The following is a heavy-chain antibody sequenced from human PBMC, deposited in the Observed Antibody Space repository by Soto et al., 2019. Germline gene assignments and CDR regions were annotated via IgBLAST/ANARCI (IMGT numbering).Heavy chain of an antibody. Sequence: QVQLVQSGAEVKKPGSSVKVSCKASGVTFSSYAISWVRQAPGQGLEWVGGIIPIFGTANYAQKFQGRVTITADESTSTAYMELSSLRSEDTAVYYCARGHSGYDFLTYYFDYWGQGTLVTVSS. V-gene: IGHV1-69*01. CDR3: ARGHSGYDFLTYYFDY. CDR2: IIPIFGTA. CDR1: GVTFSSYA. D-gene: IGHD5-12*01. J-gene: IGHJ4*02.